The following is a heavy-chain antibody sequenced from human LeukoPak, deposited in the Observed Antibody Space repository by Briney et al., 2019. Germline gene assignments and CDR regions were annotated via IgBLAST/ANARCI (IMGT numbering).Heavy chain of an antibody. CDR2: ISYDGSNK. CDR3: ASPRWQLEDAFDI. J-gene: IGHJ3*02. D-gene: IGHD2-15*01. V-gene: IGHV3-30-3*01. CDR1: GFTFSSYA. Sequence: GGSLRLSCAASGFTFSSYAMHWVRQAPGKGREWVAVISYDGSNKYYADSVKGRFTISRDNSKNTLYLQMNSLRAEDTAVYYCASPRWQLEDAFDIWGGGTMVSVSS.